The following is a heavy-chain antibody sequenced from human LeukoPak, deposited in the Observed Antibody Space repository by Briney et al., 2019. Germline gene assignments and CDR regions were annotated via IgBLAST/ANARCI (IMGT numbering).Heavy chain of an antibody. CDR3: AKAPYDFWSGYYRFLEY. CDR2: ISGSGGST. J-gene: IGHJ4*02. Sequence: GGSLRLSCAASGFTFSSYAMSWVRQAPGKGLEWVSAISGSGGSTYYADSVKGRFTISRDNSKNTLYLQMNSLRAEDTAVYYCAKAPYDFWSGYYRFLEYWGQGTLVTVSS. D-gene: IGHD3-3*01. V-gene: IGHV3-23*01. CDR1: GFTFSSYA.